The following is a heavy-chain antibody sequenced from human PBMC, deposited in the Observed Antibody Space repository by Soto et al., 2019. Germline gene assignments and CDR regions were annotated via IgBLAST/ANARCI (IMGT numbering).Heavy chain of an antibody. J-gene: IGHJ4*02. CDR1: DGSFSDYY. CDR2: INHSGST. D-gene: IGHD6-13*01. Sequence: SETLSLTCAVYDGSFSDYYWSWIRQPPGKGLEWIGEINHSGSTNYNPSLKSRVTISVDTSKNQFSLKLSSVTAADTAVYYCARGYSSRPPGYWGQGTLVTVSS. V-gene: IGHV4-34*01. CDR3: ARGYSSRPPGY.